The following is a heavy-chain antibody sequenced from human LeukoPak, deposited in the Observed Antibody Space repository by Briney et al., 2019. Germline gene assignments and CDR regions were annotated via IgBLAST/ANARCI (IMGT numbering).Heavy chain of an antibody. D-gene: IGHD2/OR15-2a*01. CDR3: AREGNGLLSKDFDY. J-gene: IGHJ4*02. V-gene: IGHV1-2*02. CDR2: IGPHSSAT. CDR1: GFTFTDYY. Sequence: ASMKVSCKSSGFTFTDYYVHWVRQAPGQGLEWMGYIGPHSSATSSPQEFQGRVTMTRDTSMSTAYMELTRLTSDDTAVYYCAREGNGLLSKDFDYWGQGTLVTVSS.